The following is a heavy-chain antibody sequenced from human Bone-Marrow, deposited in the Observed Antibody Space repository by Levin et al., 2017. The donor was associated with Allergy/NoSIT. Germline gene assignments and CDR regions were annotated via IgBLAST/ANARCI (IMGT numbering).Heavy chain of an antibody. CDR1: GYSFTSYG. V-gene: IGHV1-18*01. CDR2: ISAYNGHP. D-gene: IGHD3-3*01. Sequence: ASVKVSCKPSGYSFTSYGISWVRQAPGQGLEWMGWISAYNGHPNYAQKFQGRVTMTTDSSTSTAYMDVRSLRLDDTAVYYCAKVECLGWSLMDYWGQGTLVIVSS. CDR3: AKVECLGWSLMDY. J-gene: IGHJ4*02.